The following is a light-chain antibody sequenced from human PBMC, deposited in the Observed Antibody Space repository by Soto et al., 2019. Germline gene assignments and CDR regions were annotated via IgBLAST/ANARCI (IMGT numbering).Light chain of an antibody. CDR1: QSVSSNY. V-gene: IGKV3-20*01. J-gene: IGKJ1*01. Sequence: EIVLTQSPGTLSLSPGERATLSCRASQSVSSNYLAWYQQKPGQAPRLLIYGASSRATGIPDRFSGSGSETDFTLTISRLEPEDFAVYYCQQYGSSPGTFDQGTKVEIK. CDR2: GAS. CDR3: QQYGSSPGT.